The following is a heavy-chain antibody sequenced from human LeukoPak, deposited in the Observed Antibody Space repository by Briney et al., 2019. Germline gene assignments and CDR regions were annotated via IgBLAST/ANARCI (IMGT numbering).Heavy chain of an antibody. Sequence: ASVKVSCKASGYTFTSRFMHWVRQAPGQGLEWMGIMNPSGGYTRYAQKFQDRVTMTRDTSTSTVHMELTSLRSEDTAVYYCARDLGNVGIEVSGTLDSWGQGTLVTVSS. D-gene: IGHD6-19*01. CDR2: MNPSGGYT. CDR1: GYTFTSRF. V-gene: IGHV1-46*01. J-gene: IGHJ4*02. CDR3: ARDLGNVGIEVSGTLDS.